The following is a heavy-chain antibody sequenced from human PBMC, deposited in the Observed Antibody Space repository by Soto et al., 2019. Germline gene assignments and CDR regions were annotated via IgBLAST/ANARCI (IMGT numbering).Heavy chain of an antibody. V-gene: IGHV3-23*01. J-gene: IGHJ5*01. CDR1: GFTFEDYG. CDR3: AKDRESYYHPESFDS. CDR2: MSGSGGST. Sequence: ESGGGLVKPGGSLRLSCAASGFTFEDYGMTWVRQAPGKGLEWIATMSGSGGSTYYADSVKGRFIISRHNSEHTLHLQMNRLRVEDTAIYYCAKDRESYYHPESFDSWGQGTLVSVSS. D-gene: IGHD3-10*01.